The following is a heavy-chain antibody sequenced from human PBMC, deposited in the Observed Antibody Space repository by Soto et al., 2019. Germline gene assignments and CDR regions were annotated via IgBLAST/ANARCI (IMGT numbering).Heavy chain of an antibody. D-gene: IGHD6-19*01. V-gene: IGHV3-23*01. CDR3: GEALAWEQWPPPGDDY. CDR1: GFTFSSYA. CDR2: ISDSGGGT. J-gene: IGHJ4*02. Sequence: EVQLLESGGGLVQPGGSLRLSCAASGFTFSSYAMSWVRQAPGKGLEWVSAISDSGGGTYYADSVKGRFTISRDNSKNTLHLQLKSLRGEDTAVYYCGEALAWEQWPPPGDDYWGQGTLVTVSP.